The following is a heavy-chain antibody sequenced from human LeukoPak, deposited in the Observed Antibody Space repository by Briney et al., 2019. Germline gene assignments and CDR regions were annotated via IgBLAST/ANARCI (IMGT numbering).Heavy chain of an antibody. J-gene: IGHJ4*02. V-gene: IGHV3-30*14. CDR1: GFTFSDYA. CDR3: ARAGGNSDFDY. CDR2: ISYDGNNK. D-gene: IGHD4-23*01. Sequence: GGSLRLSCAASGFTFSDYAIHWVRQAPGKGLEWVAVISYDGNNKEYADSVKGRFTISRDNSKNTLYLQMNSLRAEDTAVYYCARAGGNSDFDYWGQGTLVTVSS.